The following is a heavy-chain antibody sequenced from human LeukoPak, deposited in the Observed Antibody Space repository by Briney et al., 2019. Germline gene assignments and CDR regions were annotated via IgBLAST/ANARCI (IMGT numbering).Heavy chain of an antibody. D-gene: IGHD3-16*02. V-gene: IGHV4-59*08. J-gene: IGHJ6*03. CDR1: GGSIGTYY. CDR2: IYVTGT. CDR3: ARHIGGGIEDMDV. Sequence: PSETLSLTCTVSGGSIGTYYWSWVRQSPGTGLEWIGYIYVTGTRYNPYLQSRVTISLDRSRNQFFLKMTSVTAADTAVYYCARHIGGGIEDMDVWGRGTKVTVSS.